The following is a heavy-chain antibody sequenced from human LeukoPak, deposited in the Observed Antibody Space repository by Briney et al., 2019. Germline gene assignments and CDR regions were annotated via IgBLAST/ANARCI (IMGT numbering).Heavy chain of an antibody. Sequence: PGRSLRLSCAASGFTFSNYGMHWVRQAPGKGLEWVAVIWYDGSNKYYADSVKGRSTISRDNSKNTLYLQMNSLRAEDTAVYYCAKVRYFGPSAFDIWGQGTMVTVSS. V-gene: IGHV3-33*06. J-gene: IGHJ3*02. D-gene: IGHD3-9*01. CDR2: IWYDGSNK. CDR3: AKVRYFGPSAFDI. CDR1: GFTFSNYG.